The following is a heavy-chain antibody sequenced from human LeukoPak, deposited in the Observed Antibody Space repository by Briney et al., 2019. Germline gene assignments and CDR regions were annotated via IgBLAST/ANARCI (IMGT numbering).Heavy chain of an antibody. CDR2: IYYSGST. D-gene: IGHD2-15*01. CDR1: GVSISSSSYY. Sequence: PSETLSLTCTVSGVSISSSSYYWGWIRQPPGKGLEWIGSIYYSGSTYYNPSLKSRVTISVDTSKNQFSLKLSSVTAADTAVYYCARAPVVAATFDYWGQGTLVTVSS. J-gene: IGHJ4*02. V-gene: IGHV4-39*07. CDR3: ARAPVVAATFDY.